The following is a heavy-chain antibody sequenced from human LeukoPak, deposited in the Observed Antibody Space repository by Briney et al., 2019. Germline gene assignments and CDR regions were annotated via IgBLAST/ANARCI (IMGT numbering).Heavy chain of an antibody. CDR2: TYHRSMWYH. J-gene: IGHJ4*02. Sequence: SQTLSLTCAISGDXVSTNRATWNWIRQSPSRGLEWLGRTYHRSMWYHDYSVSVESRITISPDTSKNQFSLQLSTVTPEDTAVYSCAGVREGIGDYWGQGTLVTVSS. V-gene: IGHV6-1*01. CDR3: AGVREGIGDY. CDR1: GDXVSTNRAT.